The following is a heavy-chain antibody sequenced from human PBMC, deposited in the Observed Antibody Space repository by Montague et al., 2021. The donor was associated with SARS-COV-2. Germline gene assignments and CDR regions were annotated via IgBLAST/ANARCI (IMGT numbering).Heavy chain of an antibody. J-gene: IGHJ4*02. D-gene: IGHD5-18*01. CDR2: VHYSGNI. CDR3: VRHGYGPDYLNDY. Sequence: SETLSLTCSVSGGSINSDSYYWGWIRQPPGKTLEWVGSVHYSGNIYYNPSLKSRVAISVDPSKNQLSLNVSSVTAADTAVYYCVRHGYGPDYLNDYWGQGTLGTGSS. V-gene: IGHV4-39*01. CDR1: GGSINSDSYY.